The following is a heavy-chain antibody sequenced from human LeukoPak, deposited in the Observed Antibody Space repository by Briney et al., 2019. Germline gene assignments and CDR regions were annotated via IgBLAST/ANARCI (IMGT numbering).Heavy chain of an antibody. D-gene: IGHD1-26*01. Sequence: GGSLRLSCVVSGFSLSSYGMHWVRQAPGKGLEWVAFISYDGNNKYHADSVKGRLSISRDTSKNILYLQMNSLRTEDTAVYYCATRGSYFEDFWGQGTLVTVSS. J-gene: IGHJ4*02. CDR3: ATRGSYFEDF. V-gene: IGHV3-30*03. CDR1: GFSLSSYG. CDR2: ISYDGNNK.